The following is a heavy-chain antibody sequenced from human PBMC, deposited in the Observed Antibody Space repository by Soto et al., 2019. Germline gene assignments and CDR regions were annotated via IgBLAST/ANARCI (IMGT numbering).Heavy chain of an antibody. Sequence: GASVKVSCKASGGTFSSYAISWVRQAPGQGLEWMGGIIPIFGTANYAQKFQGRVTITADESTSTAYMELSSLRSEDTAVYYCARDRYSYYDFWSGYYNAYFDHWGQGTLVNVSS. CDR1: GGTFSSYA. CDR3: ARDRYSYYDFWSGYYNAYFDH. V-gene: IGHV1-69*13. CDR2: IIPIFGTA. J-gene: IGHJ4*02. D-gene: IGHD3-3*01.